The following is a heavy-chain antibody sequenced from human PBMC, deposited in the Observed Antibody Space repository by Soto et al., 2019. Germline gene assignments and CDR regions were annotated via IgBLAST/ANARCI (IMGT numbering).Heavy chain of an antibody. CDR3: ARETGAAYYYGSGSYFGYFDY. V-gene: IGHV3-30-3*01. J-gene: IGHJ4*02. D-gene: IGHD3-10*01. Sequence: QPGGSVRLSCAASGFTFSSYAMHWGRQAPGKGLEWVAVISYDGSNKYYADSVKGRFTISRGNSKNTLYLQMNSLRAEDTAVYYCARETGAAYYYGSGSYFGYFDYWGQGTLVTVSS. CDR1: GFTFSSYA. CDR2: ISYDGSNK.